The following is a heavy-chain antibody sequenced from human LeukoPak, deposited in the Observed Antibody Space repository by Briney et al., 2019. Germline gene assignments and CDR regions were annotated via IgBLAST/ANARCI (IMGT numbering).Heavy chain of an antibody. CDR1: GGTFSSYT. CDR3: ARDSRLAYCGGDCSDAFDI. CDR2: IIPILGIA. J-gene: IGHJ3*02. V-gene: IGHV1-69*04. Sequence: SVKVSCKASGGTFSSYTISWVRQAPGQGLEWMGRIIPILGIANYAQKFQGRVTITAGKSTSTAYMELSSLRSEDTAVYYCARDSRLAYCGGDCSDAFDIWGQGTMVTVSS. D-gene: IGHD2-21*01.